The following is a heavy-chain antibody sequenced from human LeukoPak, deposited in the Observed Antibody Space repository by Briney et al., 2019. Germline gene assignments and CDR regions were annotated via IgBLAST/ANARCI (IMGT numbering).Heavy chain of an antibody. Sequence: SETLSLTCTVSGGSISSYYWSWIRQPPGKGLEWIGYIYYSGSTNYNPSLKSRVTISVDTSKSQFSLRLSSVTAADTAVYYCASHSTPGTNLNWFGPWGQGTLVTVSS. D-gene: IGHD1-1*01. CDR3: ASHSTPGTNLNWFGP. CDR2: IYYSGST. CDR1: GGSISSYY. J-gene: IGHJ5*02. V-gene: IGHV4-59*01.